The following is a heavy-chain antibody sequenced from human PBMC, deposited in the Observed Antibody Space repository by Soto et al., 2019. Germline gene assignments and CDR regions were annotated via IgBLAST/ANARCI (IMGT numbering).Heavy chain of an antibody. J-gene: IGHJ6*02. Sequence: ASVKVSCKASGYTFTGYYMHWVRQAPGQGLEWMGWINPNSGGTNYAQKFQGRVTMTTDTSMSTAYMELSRLRSEDTAVYYCARYRFNYYDSSGYYPYYYGMDVWGQGTTVTVSS. CDR3: ARYRFNYYDSSGYYPYYYGMDV. V-gene: IGHV1-2*02. CDR2: INPNSGGT. D-gene: IGHD3-22*01. CDR1: GYTFTGYY.